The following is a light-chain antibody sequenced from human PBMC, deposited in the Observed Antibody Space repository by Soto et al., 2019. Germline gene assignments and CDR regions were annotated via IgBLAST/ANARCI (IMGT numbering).Light chain of an antibody. CDR1: SSDVDDYNY. Sequence: QSVLTQPASVSGSPGQSITISCTGTSSDVDDYNYVSWYQQHPGKAPKLMIYEVSNRPSGVSNRFSGSKSGNTASLTISGLQAEDEAAYYCSSYITSTTLVVFGGGTKLT. CDR3: SSYITSTTLVV. V-gene: IGLV2-14*01. CDR2: EVS. J-gene: IGLJ2*01.